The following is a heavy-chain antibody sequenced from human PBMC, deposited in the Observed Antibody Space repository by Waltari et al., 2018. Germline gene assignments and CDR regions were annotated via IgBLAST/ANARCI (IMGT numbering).Heavy chain of an antibody. V-gene: IGHV4-34*01. D-gene: IGHD3-3*01. J-gene: IGHJ6*02. Sequence: QVQLQQWGAGLLKPSETLSLTCAVYGGSFSGYYWSWIRQPPGKGLEWIGEINHSGSTNYNPSLKSRVTISVDTSKNQCSLKLSSVTAADTAVYYCARRAPGGVRPWSVWGQGTTVTVSS. CDR2: INHSGST. CDR3: ARRAPGGVRPWSV. CDR1: GGSFSGYY.